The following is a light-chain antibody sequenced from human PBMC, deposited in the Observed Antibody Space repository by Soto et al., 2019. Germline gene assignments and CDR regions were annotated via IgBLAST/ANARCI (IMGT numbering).Light chain of an antibody. V-gene: IGLV2-14*01. CDR1: SSDVGYYNY. CDR2: EVS. CDR3: CSYTSTSDYV. Sequence: QSVLTQPASVSGSPGQSITISCTGTSSDVGYYNYVSWYQQHPGKAPKLMIYEVSDRPSGVSDRFSGSKSGNTASLTISGLQAEDEADYYCCSYTSTSDYVFGTGTKLTVL. J-gene: IGLJ1*01.